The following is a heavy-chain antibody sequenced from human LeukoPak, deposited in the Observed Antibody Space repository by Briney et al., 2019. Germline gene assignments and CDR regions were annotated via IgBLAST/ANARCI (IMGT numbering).Heavy chain of an antibody. Sequence: ASVKVSCEASGYTFTSYGISWVRQGPGQGGEWMGGISAYNGNTNYSQKLQGRVTMTTDTSPRTAYMELRSLRSDDTAVYYCASVNSGSYYYYYAMDAWGQGTPVTVSS. CDR2: ISAYNGNT. CDR1: GYTFTSYG. CDR3: ASVNSGSYYYYYAMDA. J-gene: IGHJ6*02. V-gene: IGHV1-18*01. D-gene: IGHD1-26*01.